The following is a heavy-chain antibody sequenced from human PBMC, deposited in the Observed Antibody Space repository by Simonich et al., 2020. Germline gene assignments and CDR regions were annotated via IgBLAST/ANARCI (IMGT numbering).Heavy chain of an antibody. CDR3: AKDLGERITMIVVVIDAFDI. D-gene: IGHD3-22*01. V-gene: IGHV3-23*01. CDR2: ISGSGGST. J-gene: IGHJ3*02. Sequence: GGGLVQPGGSLRLSCAASGFTFSSYAMSWVRQAPGKGLGWVSAISGSGGSTYYADSVRGLITIPRDNSKNTLYLQMNSLRAEDTAVYYCAKDLGERITMIVVVIDAFDIWGQGTMVTVSS. CDR1: GFTFSSYA.